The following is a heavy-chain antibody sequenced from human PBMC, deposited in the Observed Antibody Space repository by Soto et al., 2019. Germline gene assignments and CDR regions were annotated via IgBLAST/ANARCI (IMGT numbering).Heavy chain of an antibody. CDR2: IYHRGTT. D-gene: IGHD3-3*01. J-gene: IGHJ6*02. V-gene: IGHV4-4*02. Sequence: QVQLQESGPGLVKPSGTLSLTCAVSGGSLSSSNWWGWVRQPPGKGRGWIGEIYHRGTTNYNPSHTRRVTISVDKSMSQLALKLGSVTAADRAVYYCARLRGQFTIPYGMDFGGQVTTVGVS. CDR1: GGSLSSSNW. CDR3: ARLRGQFTIPYGMDF.